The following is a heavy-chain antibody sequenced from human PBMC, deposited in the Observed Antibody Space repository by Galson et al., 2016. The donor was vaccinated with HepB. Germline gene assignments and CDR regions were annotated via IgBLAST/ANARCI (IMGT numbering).Heavy chain of an antibody. Sequence: SLRLSCAASGFTFSDYYMSWIRQAPGKGLEWVSYISSSGSSIYYADSVKGRFTISRDNSKNTVYLQMNTLRAEDTAVYYCARRWKDMATITDAFDIWGQGTMVTVSS. CDR3: ARRWKDMATITDAFDI. J-gene: IGHJ3*02. CDR1: GFTFSDYY. CDR2: ISSSGSSI. V-gene: IGHV3-11*01. D-gene: IGHD5-24*01.